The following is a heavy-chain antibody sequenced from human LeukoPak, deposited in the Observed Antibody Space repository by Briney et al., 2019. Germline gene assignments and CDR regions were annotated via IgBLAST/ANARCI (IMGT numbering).Heavy chain of an antibody. CDR3: ARARGVGPSATAYDY. J-gene: IGHJ4*02. CDR1: GGTFSSYA. Sequence: GASVKVSCKASGGTFSSYAISWVRQAPGQGLEWMGRIIPILGIANYAQKFQGRVTITADKSTSTAYMELSSLRSEDTAVYYCARARGVGPSATAYDYWGQGTLVTVSS. D-gene: IGHD1-14*01. V-gene: IGHV1-69*04. CDR2: IIPILGIA.